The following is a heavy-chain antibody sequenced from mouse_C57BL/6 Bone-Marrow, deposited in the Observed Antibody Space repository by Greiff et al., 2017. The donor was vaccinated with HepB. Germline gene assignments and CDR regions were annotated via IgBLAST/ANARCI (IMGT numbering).Heavy chain of an antibody. V-gene: IGHV14-3*01. Sequence: EVQLLQSVAELVRPGASVKLSCTASGFTFTNSYMHWVKQRPEQGLEWIGRIDPANGNTNYAPKFQGKATITADTSSNTAYLQLSSLTSEDTAIYYGARRYFDDWGKGTTVTVSS. CDR1: GFTFTNSY. J-gene: IGHJ1*03. CDR3: ARRYFDD. CDR2: IDPANGNT.